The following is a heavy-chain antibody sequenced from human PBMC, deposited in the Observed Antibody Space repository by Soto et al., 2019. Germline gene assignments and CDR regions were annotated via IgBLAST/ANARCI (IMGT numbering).Heavy chain of an antibody. CDR2: IIPIFGTA. CDR1: GGTFSSYA. CDR3: ARAATAMVTSYYYYYYGMDV. V-gene: IGHV1-69*13. J-gene: IGHJ6*02. D-gene: IGHD5-18*01. Sequence: SVKVSCKASGGTFSSYAISWVRQAPGQGLEWMGGIIPIFGTANYAQKFQGRVTITADEPTSTAYMELSSLRSEDTAVYYCARAATAMVTSYYYYYYGMDVWGQGTTVTVSS.